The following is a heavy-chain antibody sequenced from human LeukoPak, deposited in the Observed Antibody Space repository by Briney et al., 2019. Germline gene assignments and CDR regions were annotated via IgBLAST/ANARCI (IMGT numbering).Heavy chain of an antibody. J-gene: IGHJ4*02. V-gene: IGHV3-23*01. D-gene: IGHD3-10*01. CDR1: GFTFSSYA. CDR2: ISGSGGST. Sequence: GGFLRLSCAASGFTFSSYAMSWVRQAPGKGLEWVSAISGSGGSTYYADSVKGRFTISRDNSKNTLYLQMNSLRAEDTAVYYCAKDPYGSGSYFDYWGQGTLVTVSS. CDR3: AKDPYGSGSYFDY.